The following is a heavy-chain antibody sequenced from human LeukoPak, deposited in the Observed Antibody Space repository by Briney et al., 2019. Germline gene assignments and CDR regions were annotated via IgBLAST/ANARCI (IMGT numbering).Heavy chain of an antibody. Sequence: GGSLRLSCAASGFTVSSNYMSWVRQAPGKGLEWVSVIYSGGSTYYADSVKGRFTISRDNSKSTLYIQMNSLRAEDTAVYYCARTTEAHSWQTRYYSYYMDVWGKGTTVTVSS. J-gene: IGHJ6*03. CDR1: GFTVSSNY. V-gene: IGHV3-53*01. CDR2: IYSGGST. CDR3: ARTTEAHSWQTRYYSYYMDV. D-gene: IGHD6-13*01.